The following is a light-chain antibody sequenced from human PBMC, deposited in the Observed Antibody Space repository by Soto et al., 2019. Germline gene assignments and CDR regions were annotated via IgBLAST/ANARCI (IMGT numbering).Light chain of an antibody. CDR3: NSYTSSSTYV. CDR1: SSDVGGFNY. CDR2: DVT. J-gene: IGLJ1*01. V-gene: IGLV2-14*03. Sequence: QAVVTQPASVSGSPGQSITISCTGTSSDVGGFNYVSWYQQHPGKAPKLMIYDVTNRPSGGSYRFSGSKSGNTASLTISGLQAEDEADYYCNSYTSSSTYVFGTGTKLTVL.